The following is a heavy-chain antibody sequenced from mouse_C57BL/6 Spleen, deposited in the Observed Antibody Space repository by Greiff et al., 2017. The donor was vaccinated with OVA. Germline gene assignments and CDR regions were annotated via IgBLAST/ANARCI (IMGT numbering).Heavy chain of an antibody. J-gene: IGHJ2*01. CDR1: GYTFTDYE. Sequence: VQLKESGAELVRPGASVTLSCKASGYTFTDYEMHWVKQTPVHGLEWIGAIDPETGGTAYNQKFKGKAILTADKSSSTAYMELRSLTSEDSAVYYCTRGITTVGGYFDYWGQGTTLTVSS. CDR2: IDPETGGT. V-gene: IGHV1-15*01. D-gene: IGHD1-1*01. CDR3: TRGITTVGGYFDY.